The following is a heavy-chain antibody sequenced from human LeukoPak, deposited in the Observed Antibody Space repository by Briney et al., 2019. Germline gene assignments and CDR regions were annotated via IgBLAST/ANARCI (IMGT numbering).Heavy chain of an antibody. D-gene: IGHD2-2*01. J-gene: IGHJ6*03. CDR1: GGSISSSSYY. CDR3: ARDVRYCSSTSCLYYYYMDV. V-gene: IGHV4-39*07. Sequence: SETLSLTCTVSGGSISSSSYYWGWIRQPPGKGLEWIGSIYYSGSTYYNPSLKSRVTISVDTSKNQFSLKLSSVTAADTAVYYCARDVRYCSSTSCLYYYYMDVWGKGTTVTISS. CDR2: IYYSGST.